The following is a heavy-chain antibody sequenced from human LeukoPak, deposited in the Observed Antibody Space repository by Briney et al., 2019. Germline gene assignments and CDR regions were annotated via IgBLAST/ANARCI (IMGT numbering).Heavy chain of an antibody. V-gene: IGHV4-34*01. CDR3: ARHYRSGGSCWAYYMDV. CDR1: GGSFSGYY. D-gene: IGHD2-15*01. Sequence: PSETLSLTCAVYGGSFSGYYWSWIRQPPGKGLEWIGEINHSGSTNYNPSLKSRVTISVDTSKNQFSLKLSSVTAADTAVYYCARHYRSGGSCWAYYMDVWGKGTTVTISS. J-gene: IGHJ6*03. CDR2: INHSGST.